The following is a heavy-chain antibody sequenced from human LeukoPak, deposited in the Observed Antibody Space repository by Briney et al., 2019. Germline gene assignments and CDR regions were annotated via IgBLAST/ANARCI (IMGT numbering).Heavy chain of an antibody. J-gene: IGHJ5*02. Sequence: GGSLRLSCAASGFTFSSYSMNWVRQAPGKGLEWVSYISSSSSTIYYADSVKGRFTTSRDNAKNSLYLQMDSLRAEDTAVYYCARAGRGYCSSTSCFNWFDPWGQGTLVTVSS. V-gene: IGHV3-48*01. D-gene: IGHD2-2*01. CDR3: ARAGRGYCSSTSCFNWFDP. CDR2: ISSSSSTI. CDR1: GFTFSSYS.